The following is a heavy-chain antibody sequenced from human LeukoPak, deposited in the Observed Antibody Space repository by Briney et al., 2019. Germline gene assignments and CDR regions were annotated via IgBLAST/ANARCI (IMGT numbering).Heavy chain of an antibody. CDR3: ARSGYSSSWYHAPYYFDY. CDR2: INPNSGGT. Sequence: GASVKVSCKASGYTFTGYYMHWVRQAPGQGLEWMGWINPNSGGTNYAQKFQGRVTMTRDTSISTAYMELSRLRSDDTAVYYCARSGYSSSWYHAPYYFDYWGQGTLVTVSS. D-gene: IGHD6-13*01. J-gene: IGHJ4*02. V-gene: IGHV1-2*02. CDR1: GYTFTGYY.